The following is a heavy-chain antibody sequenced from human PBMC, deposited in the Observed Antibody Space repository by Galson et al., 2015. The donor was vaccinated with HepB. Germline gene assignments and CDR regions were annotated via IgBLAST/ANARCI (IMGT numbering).Heavy chain of an antibody. CDR2: ISSSSDTI. Sequence: LRLSCAASGFSLNMHNINWVRQAPGKGLEWVSYISSSSDTIYYAASLKGRFTISRDNAKNSLYLQMNSLRAEDTAVYYCARDPGDEGYFYYYMDVWGTGTTVTVSS. CDR1: GFSLNMHN. J-gene: IGHJ6*03. CDR3: ARDPGDEGYFYYYMDV. D-gene: IGHD2-21*01. V-gene: IGHV3-48*01.